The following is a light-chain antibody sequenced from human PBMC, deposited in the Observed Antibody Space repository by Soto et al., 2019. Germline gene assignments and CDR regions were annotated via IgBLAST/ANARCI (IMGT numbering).Light chain of an antibody. V-gene: IGKV1-33*01. CDR2: DAS. CDR3: QQFHNLPLT. Sequence: DIQMTQSPSSLSASVGDRVTITCLASQDIRDDLNWYQQKPGKAPTLLIYDASDLETGVPSRFSGSGSGTEFILTITSLQPEHIATYYCQQFHNLPLTFGGGTKVEIK. J-gene: IGKJ4*01. CDR1: QDIRDD.